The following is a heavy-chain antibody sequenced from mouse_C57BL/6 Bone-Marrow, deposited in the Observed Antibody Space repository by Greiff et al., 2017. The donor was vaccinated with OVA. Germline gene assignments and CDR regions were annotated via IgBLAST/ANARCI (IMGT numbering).Heavy chain of an antibody. CDR1: GFTFSSYG. CDR3: ARRPLYDGYLDY. D-gene: IGHD2-3*01. J-gene: IGHJ2*01. V-gene: IGHV5-6*01. Sequence: EVQRVESGGDLVKPGGSLKLSCAASGFTFSSYGMSWVRQTPDKRLEWVATISSGGSYTYYPDSVKGRFTISRDNAKNTLYLQMSSLKSEDTAMYYCARRPLYDGYLDYWGQGTTLTVSS. CDR2: ISSGGSYT.